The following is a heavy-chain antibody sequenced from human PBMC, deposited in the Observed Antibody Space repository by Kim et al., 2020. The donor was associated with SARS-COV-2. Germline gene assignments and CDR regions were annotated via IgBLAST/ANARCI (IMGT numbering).Heavy chain of an antibody. CDR2: T. J-gene: IGHJ4*02. CDR3: ARVGATTLFDY. D-gene: IGHD1-26*01. V-gene: IGHV4-4*02. Sequence: TNYNPSLKSRVTISVDKSKNQFSLKLSSVTAADTAVYYCARVGATTLFDYWGQGTLVTVSS.